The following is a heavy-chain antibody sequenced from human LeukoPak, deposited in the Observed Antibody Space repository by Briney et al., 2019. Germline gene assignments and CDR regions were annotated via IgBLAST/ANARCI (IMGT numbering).Heavy chain of an antibody. Sequence: SETLSLTCSVSGGSITSYYWSWIRQSQMKGLEWIGSVYNRGTTYYNPSLKSRVTISGDTSKNQLSLRMTYVTTADTAVYFCARDYGGNSGEFDPWGQGTLVTVSS. V-gene: IGHV4-59*01. CDR3: ARDYGGNSGEFDP. D-gene: IGHD4-23*01. CDR1: GGSITSYY. J-gene: IGHJ5*02. CDR2: VYNRGTT.